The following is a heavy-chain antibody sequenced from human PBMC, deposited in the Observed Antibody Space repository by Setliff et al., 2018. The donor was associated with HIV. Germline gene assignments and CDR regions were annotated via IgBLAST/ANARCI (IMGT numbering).Heavy chain of an antibody. Sequence: SETLSLTCSVSGDSVTSGGFFWSWIRQRPEKGLEWIGHMFYSGTTYYSPSLKSRVRISRDTSENQFSLKLTSVTAADTAMYYCARITIFVPGNPYFYGMDVWGQGTTVTVSS. J-gene: IGHJ6*02. CDR2: MFYSGTT. CDR1: GDSVTSGGFF. CDR3: ARITIFVPGNPYFYGMDV. V-gene: IGHV4-31*03. D-gene: IGHD3-3*01.